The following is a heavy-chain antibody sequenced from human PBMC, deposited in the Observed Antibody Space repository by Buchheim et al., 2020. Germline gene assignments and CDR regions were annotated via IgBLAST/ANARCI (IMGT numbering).Heavy chain of an antibody. D-gene: IGHD6-13*01. V-gene: IGHV2-5*02. CDR3: AHLIAAAGTNYYGMDV. Sequence: QITLKESGPTLVKPTQTLTLTCTFSGFSLSTSGVGVGWIRQPPGKALEWLALIYWDDDKRYSPSLKSRLTLTKATPQNQVFLTMTNMDPVDTATYYCAHLIAAAGTNYYGMDVWGQGTT. CDR1: GFSLSTSGVG. CDR2: IYWDDDK. J-gene: IGHJ6*02.